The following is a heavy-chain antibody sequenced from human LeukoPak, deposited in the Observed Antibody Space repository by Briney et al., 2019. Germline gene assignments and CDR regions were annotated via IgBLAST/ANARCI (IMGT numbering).Heavy chain of an antibody. J-gene: IGHJ4*02. CDR2: IKQDGSEK. V-gene: IGHV3-7*01. D-gene: IGHD2-2*02. CDR3: ARRAVVVPAAIGTFDY. CDR1: GFTFSSYW. Sequence: GGSLRLSCSVSGFTFSSYWMSWVRQAPGKGLEWVANIKQDGSEKYYVDSVKGRLTISRDNAKNSLYLQMNSLRAEDTAVYYCARRAVVVPAAIGTFDYWGQGTLVTVSS.